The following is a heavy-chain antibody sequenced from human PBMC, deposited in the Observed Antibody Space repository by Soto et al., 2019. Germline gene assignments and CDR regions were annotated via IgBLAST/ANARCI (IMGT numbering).Heavy chain of an antibody. Sequence: QVQLQESGPGLVKPSETLSLTCTVSGGSITNHYCSCFRQPPGKGLEWLGYINPSNEYASYNPFRRSRVTLFVVTSETRFSLMLNSVTATDTAVYLCARQGFGALHGLVDVWGQGTTVTVSS. V-gene: IGHV4-4*09. CDR2: INPSNEYA. CDR3: ARQGFGALHGLVDV. CDR1: GGSITNHY. J-gene: IGHJ6*02. D-gene: IGHD3-10*01.